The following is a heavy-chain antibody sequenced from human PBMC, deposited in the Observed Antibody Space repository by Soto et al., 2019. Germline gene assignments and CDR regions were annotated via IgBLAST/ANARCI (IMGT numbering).Heavy chain of an antibody. J-gene: IGHJ5*02. CDR2: ISGSGGST. D-gene: IGHD3-9*01. CDR1: GFTFSSYA. V-gene: IGHV3-23*01. CDR3: AKDLSADWGDPWFDP. Sequence: LSLTCAASGFTFSSYAMSWVRQAPGKGLEWVSAISGSGGSTYYADSVKGRFTISRDNSKNTLYLQMNSLRAEDTAVYYCAKDLSADWGDPWFDPWGQGTLVTISS.